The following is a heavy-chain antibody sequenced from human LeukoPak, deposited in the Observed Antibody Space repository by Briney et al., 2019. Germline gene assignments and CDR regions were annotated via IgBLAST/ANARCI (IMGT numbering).Heavy chain of an antibody. V-gene: IGHV4-34*01. CDR2: INHRGST. CDR1: GGSFSGYY. Sequence: SETLSLTXAVFGGSFSGYYWSWIRQPPGKGLEWIGEINHRGSTNYNPSLKSRVTISVDTSKNQFSLKLSSVTAADTSVYYCARGRITISWGQGTLVTVSS. D-gene: IGHD3-3*01. CDR3: ARGRITIS. J-gene: IGHJ5*02.